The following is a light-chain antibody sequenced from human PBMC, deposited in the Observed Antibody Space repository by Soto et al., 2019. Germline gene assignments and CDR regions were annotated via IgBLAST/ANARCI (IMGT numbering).Light chain of an antibody. CDR2: DAS. CDR1: QSIGRY. Sequence: EIVLTQSPATLSLSPGERVTLSCRASQSIGRYLAWYQHKPGQAPRLLIYDASNRATGIPDRFSGSGSGTDFTLTISSLEPEDFADYYCQQRANWLTFGGGTKVEIK. J-gene: IGKJ4*01. CDR3: QQRANWLT. V-gene: IGKV3-11*01.